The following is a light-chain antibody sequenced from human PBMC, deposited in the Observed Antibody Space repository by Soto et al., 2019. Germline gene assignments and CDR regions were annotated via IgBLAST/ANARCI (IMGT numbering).Light chain of an antibody. J-gene: IGKJ5*01. Sequence: IQLTQSPSSLSASVGDRVTITCRASQGISSYLAWYQQKPGKAPKLLIYAASTLQRGVPSRFSGSGSGTDFTLTNSSLQPEYFATYYCQQLNSYPRTFGQGTRLEIK. CDR3: QQLNSYPRT. V-gene: IGKV1-9*01. CDR1: QGISSY. CDR2: AAS.